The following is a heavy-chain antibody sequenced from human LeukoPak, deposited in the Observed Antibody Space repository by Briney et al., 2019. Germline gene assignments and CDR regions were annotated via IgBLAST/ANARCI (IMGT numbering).Heavy chain of an antibody. CDR3: ARGIDCSSTSCRNYYYYYMDV. CDR1: GYTFTNYD. Sequence: ASVKVSCKASGYTFTNYDINWVRQATGQGLEWMGWMNPNSGNTSYAQKFQGRVTMTRNTSISTAYMELSSLRSEDTAVYYCARGIDCSSTSCRNYYYYYMDVWGKGTTVTVSS. D-gene: IGHD2-2*01. V-gene: IGHV1-8*01. CDR2: MNPNSGNT. J-gene: IGHJ6*03.